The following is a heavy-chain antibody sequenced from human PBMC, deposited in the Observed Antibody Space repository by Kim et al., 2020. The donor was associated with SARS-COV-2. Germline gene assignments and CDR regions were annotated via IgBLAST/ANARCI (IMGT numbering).Heavy chain of an antibody. V-gene: IGHV3-48*03. CDR3: ARGPNYSPFDY. CDR2: IIFSGTTI. Sequence: GGSLRLSCAASGFTFSSYEMNWVRQAPGKGLEWVSYIIFSGTTIYYADSVRGRFTISRDNDKNSLYLQMNSLRAEDTAVYYCARGPNYSPFDYWGQGTLVTVAS. D-gene: IGHD4-4*01. CDR1: GFTFSSYE. J-gene: IGHJ4*02.